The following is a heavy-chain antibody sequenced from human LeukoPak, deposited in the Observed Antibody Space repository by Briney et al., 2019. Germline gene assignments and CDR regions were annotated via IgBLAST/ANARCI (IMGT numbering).Heavy chain of an antibody. V-gene: IGHV3-21*01. J-gene: IGHJ4*02. CDR1: GFSFSSYS. CDR3: TRGYTSDY. Sequence: GGSLRLSCAASGFSFSSYSMNWVRQAPGKGLEWVSSISANTTHIYGADSLKGRFTISRDDAKNSLYLQLTSLRAEDTAVYYCTRGYTSDYWVQGTLVAVSS. D-gene: IGHD2-2*01. CDR2: ISANTTHI.